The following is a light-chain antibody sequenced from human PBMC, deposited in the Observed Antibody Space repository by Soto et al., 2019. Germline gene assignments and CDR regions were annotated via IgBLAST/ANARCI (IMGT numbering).Light chain of an antibody. V-gene: IGKV3-15*01. CDR3: QQYNNRPIT. Sequence: EIVMTQSPATLSVPPGERPTLSCRASQSVSSDLAWYQQKPGQAPRLLIFGASSRATSVPASFSGSGSGTEFTLTISSLQSEDFAVYYCQQYNNRPITFGQGTRLEIK. CDR1: QSVSSD. J-gene: IGKJ5*01. CDR2: GAS.